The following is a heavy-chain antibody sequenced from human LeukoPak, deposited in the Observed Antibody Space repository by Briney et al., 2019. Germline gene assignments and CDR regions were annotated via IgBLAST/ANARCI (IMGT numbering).Heavy chain of an antibody. CDR2: IYYSGST. V-gene: IGHV4-59*08. J-gene: IGHJ4*02. Sequence: SETPSLTCTVSGGSISSYYWSWIRQPPGKGLEWIGYIYYSGSTNYNPSLKSRVTISVDTSKNQFSLKLSSVTAADTAVYYCARGVGLWFGELLPHAKQFDYWGQGTLVTVSS. CDR3: ARGVGLWFGELLPHAKQFDY. D-gene: IGHD3-10*01. CDR1: GGSISSYY.